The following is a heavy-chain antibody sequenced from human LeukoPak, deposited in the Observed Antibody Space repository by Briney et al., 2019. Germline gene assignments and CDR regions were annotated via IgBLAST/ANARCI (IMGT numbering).Heavy chain of an antibody. V-gene: IGHV1-69*05. CDR3: ASGAIFGVVISGEYYYYMDV. CDR2: IVPIFGTA. Sequence: SVKVSCKASGGTFSSYAISWVRQAPGQGLEWMGGIVPIFGTANYAQKFQGRVTITTDESTSTAYMELSSLRSEDTAVYYCASGAIFGVVISGEYYYYMDVWGKGTTVTVSS. J-gene: IGHJ6*03. CDR1: GGTFSSYA. D-gene: IGHD3-3*01.